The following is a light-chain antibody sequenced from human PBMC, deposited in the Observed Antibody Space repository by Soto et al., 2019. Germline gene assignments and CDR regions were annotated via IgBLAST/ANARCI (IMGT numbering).Light chain of an antibody. CDR1: QRVSSGY. CDR3: QQYGSSPPSST. Sequence: EKVMAQSPPTLSVSPGSRATPSCTAMQRVSSGYLAWYQQKPGQAPRLLIYGASNRATDIPDRFSGRGSGTDFTLTISRLEPEDFAVYYCQQYGSSPPSSTFGQGTRLEIK. CDR2: GAS. J-gene: IGKJ5*01. V-gene: IGKV3-20*01.